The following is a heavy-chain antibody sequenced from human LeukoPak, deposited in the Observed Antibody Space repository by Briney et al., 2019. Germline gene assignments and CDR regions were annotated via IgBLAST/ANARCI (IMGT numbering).Heavy chain of an antibody. CDR3: ARVVVYGGYYYNFDY. CDR2: IYYSGST. D-gene: IGHD3-22*01. CDR1: GGSISSYY. J-gene: IGHJ4*02. V-gene: IGHV4-59*01. Sequence: PPETLSLTCTVSGGSISSYYWSWIRQPPGKGLEWIGYIYYSGSTNYNPSLKSRVTISVDTSKNQFSLKLSSVTAADTAVYYCARVVVYGGYYYNFDYWGQGTLVTVSS.